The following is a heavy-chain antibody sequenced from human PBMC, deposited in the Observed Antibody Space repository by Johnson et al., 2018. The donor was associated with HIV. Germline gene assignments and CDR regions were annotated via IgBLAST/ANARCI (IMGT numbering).Heavy chain of an antibody. D-gene: IGHD6-6*01. CDR1: GFTFSSYA. CDR3: AKDLDSSSWGAFDI. J-gene: IGHJ3*02. V-gene: IGHV3-30*04. Sequence: VQLVESGGGVVQPGRSLRLSCAASGFTFSSYAMHWVRQAPGKGLEWVAVISYDGSNKYYADSVKGRFTISRDNSKNTLYLQMNSLSAEDTAVYYCAKDLDSSSWGAFDIWGQGTMVTVSS. CDR2: ISYDGSNK.